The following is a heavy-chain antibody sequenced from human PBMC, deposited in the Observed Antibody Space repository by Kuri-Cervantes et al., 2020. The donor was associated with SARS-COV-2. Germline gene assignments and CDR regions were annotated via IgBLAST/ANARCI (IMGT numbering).Heavy chain of an antibody. D-gene: IGHD6-25*01. CDR2: IDGGNGYT. CDR3: ARDRAARGHNWFDP. V-gene: IGHV1-3*01. J-gene: IGHJ5*02. CDR1: GYTFTRHT. Sequence: ASVKVSCKASGYTFTRHTLHWVRQAPGQRPEWMGFIDGGNGYTKYSQKFQGRGTITRDTSANTVYMELSSLRSEDTAVYYCARDRAARGHNWFDPWGQGTLVTVSS.